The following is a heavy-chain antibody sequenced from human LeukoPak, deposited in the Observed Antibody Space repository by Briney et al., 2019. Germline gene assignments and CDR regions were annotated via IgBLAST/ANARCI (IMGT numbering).Heavy chain of an antibody. CDR3: ARVYPGPDADRWVLFRSHFDY. V-gene: IGHV4-59*01. Sequence: SETMSLTCTVSGGSISSYYWIWIRQPPGKGLEWIGYIYYSGSTNYNPSLKSRVTISVDTSKNQFSLKLSSVTAADTAVYYCARVYPGPDADRWVLFRSHFDYWGQGTLVTVSS. CDR2: IYYSGST. J-gene: IGHJ4*02. CDR1: GGSISSYY. D-gene: IGHD4-23*01.